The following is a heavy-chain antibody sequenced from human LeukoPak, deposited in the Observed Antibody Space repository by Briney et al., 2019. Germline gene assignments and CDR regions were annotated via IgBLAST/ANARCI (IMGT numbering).Heavy chain of an antibody. CDR3: ARHAYYDFWSGYSPFDY. D-gene: IGHD3-3*01. Sequence: SETLSLTCTVSGGSISSYYWSWIRQPPGKGLEWIGYIYYSGSTNYNPSLKSRVTISVDTSNNQFSLKLSSVTAADTAVYYCARHAYYDFWSGYSPFDYWGQGTLVTVSS. CDR2: IYYSGST. J-gene: IGHJ4*02. CDR1: GGSISSYY. V-gene: IGHV4-59*01.